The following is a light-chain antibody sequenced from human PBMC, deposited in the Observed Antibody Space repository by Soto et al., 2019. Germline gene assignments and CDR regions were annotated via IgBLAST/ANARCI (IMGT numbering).Light chain of an antibody. CDR3: QQYGSRPYT. CDR2: RAS. J-gene: IGKJ2*01. V-gene: IGKV1-5*03. Sequence: DIQMTQSPSTLSAYVGERVTITCRASQSISPWLAWYQKKPGKAPNLLIYRASNLQTGVPSRFSGSGSGTEFTLTINSLQPDDFATYYCQQYGSRPYTFGQGTKLEIE. CDR1: QSISPW.